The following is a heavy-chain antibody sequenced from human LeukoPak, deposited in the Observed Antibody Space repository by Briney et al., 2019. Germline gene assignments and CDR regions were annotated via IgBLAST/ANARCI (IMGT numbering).Heavy chain of an antibody. Sequence: GGSLRLSCAASGFTFSTYAMSWVRQAPGKGLEWVSSISSSSSYIYYADSVKGRFTISRDNSKNTLYLQMNSLRAEDTAVYYCAKDFYSSGWYFDYWGQGTLVTVSS. D-gene: IGHD6-19*01. CDR3: AKDFYSSGWYFDY. CDR1: GFTFSTYA. V-gene: IGHV3-21*01. CDR2: ISSSSSYI. J-gene: IGHJ4*02.